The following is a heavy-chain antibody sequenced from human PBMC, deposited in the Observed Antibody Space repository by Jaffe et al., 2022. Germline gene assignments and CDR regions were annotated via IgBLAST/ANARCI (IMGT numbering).Heavy chain of an antibody. Sequence: EVQLVESGGGLVQPGGSLRLSCAASGFIFSDYYMDWVRQAPGKGLEWVGRTRNKANSYTTEYAASVKGRFTISRDDSKNSLYLQMNSLKTEDTAVYYCAREPTARVGGYKYFDYWGQGTLVTVSS. CDR3: AREPTARVGGYKYFDY. CDR1: GFIFSDYY. D-gene: IGHD5-12*01. CDR2: TRNKANSYTT. J-gene: IGHJ4*02. V-gene: IGHV3-72*01.